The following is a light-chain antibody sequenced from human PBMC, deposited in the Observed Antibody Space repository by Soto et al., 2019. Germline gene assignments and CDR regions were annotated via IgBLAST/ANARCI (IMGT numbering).Light chain of an antibody. J-gene: IGLJ2*01. V-gene: IGLV2-8*01. CDR3: SSYAGSYNLL. Sequence: QSVLTQPPSASGSPGQSVTISCTGTGSDIGAYTYVSWYQHHPGTAPKLIIYEVTKRPAGVPDRFSGSKSGNTASLTVSGLQTEDEADYYCSSYAGSYNLLFGGGTQLTVL. CDR1: GSDIGAYTY. CDR2: EVT.